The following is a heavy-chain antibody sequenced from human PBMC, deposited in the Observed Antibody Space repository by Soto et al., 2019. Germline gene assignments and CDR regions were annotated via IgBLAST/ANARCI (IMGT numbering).Heavy chain of an antibody. D-gene: IGHD1-26*01. J-gene: IGHJ4*02. CDR1: GFTFSSYA. Sequence: VQLVESGGGLVQPGGSLRLSCSASGFTFSSYAMHWVRQAPGKGLEYVSAISSNGGSTYYADSVKGRFTISRDNSKNTLYLQMSSLRPEDTAVYYCVKDGVNSGSYHPWTLNYLDYWGQGTLVTVSS. CDR3: VKDGVNSGSYHPWTLNYLDY. V-gene: IGHV3-64D*06. CDR2: ISSNGGST.